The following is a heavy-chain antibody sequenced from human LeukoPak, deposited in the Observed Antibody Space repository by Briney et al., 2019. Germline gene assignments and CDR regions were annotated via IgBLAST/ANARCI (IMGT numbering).Heavy chain of an antibody. J-gene: IGHJ6*02. CDR1: GFTLSRYW. V-gene: IGHV3-74*01. CDR2: INSDGSTT. Sequence: PGGSLRLSCAASGFTLSRYWMNWVRQAPGKGLVWVSRINSDGSTTRYADSVKGRFTISRDNAKNTMYLQMNSLRAEDTAVYYCARENFYGMDVWGQGTTVTVSS. CDR3: ARENFYGMDV.